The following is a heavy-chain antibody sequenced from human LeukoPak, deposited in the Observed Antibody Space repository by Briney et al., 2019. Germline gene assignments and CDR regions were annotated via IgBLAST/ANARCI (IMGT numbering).Heavy chain of an antibody. Sequence: SETLSLTCTVSGGSISSSSSYWGWIRQPPGRGLEWIGSIYYSGSTYYNPSLKSRVTISVDTSKNQFSLKLSSVTAADTAVYYCARHTLTPYYFDYWGQGTLVTVSS. CDR1: GGSISSSSSY. V-gene: IGHV4-39*01. CDR2: IYYSGST. D-gene: IGHD4-23*01. J-gene: IGHJ4*02. CDR3: ARHTLTPYYFDY.